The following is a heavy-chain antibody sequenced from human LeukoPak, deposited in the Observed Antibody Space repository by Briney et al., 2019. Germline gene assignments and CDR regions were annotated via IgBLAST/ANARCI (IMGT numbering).Heavy chain of an antibody. V-gene: IGHV3-53*01. CDR1: GFTVSSNY. Sequence: PGGSLRLSCAASGFTVSSNYMSWVRQAPGKGLEWVSVIYSGGSTYYADSVKGRFTISRDNSKNTLYLQMNSLRAEDTAVYYCAREDPTAVYGSGSYYTPIFDHWGQGTLVTVSS. J-gene: IGHJ4*02. D-gene: IGHD3-10*01. CDR2: IYSGGST. CDR3: AREDPTAVYGSGSYYTPIFDH.